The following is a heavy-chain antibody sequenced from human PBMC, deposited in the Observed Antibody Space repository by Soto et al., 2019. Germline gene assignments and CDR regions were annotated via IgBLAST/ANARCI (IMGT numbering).Heavy chain of an antibody. D-gene: IGHD1-7*01. J-gene: IGHJ4*02. Sequence: QVQLQESGPGLVKPSATLSLTCTVSGCSISSYYWSWIRQPPGKGLEWIGYIYYSGSTNYNPSLKSRATISVDTSKNQFSLKLSSVTAADTAVYYCARRYGTTFDYWGQGTLVTVSS. CDR3: ARRYGTTFDY. CDR2: IYYSGST. V-gene: IGHV4-59*01. CDR1: GCSISSYY.